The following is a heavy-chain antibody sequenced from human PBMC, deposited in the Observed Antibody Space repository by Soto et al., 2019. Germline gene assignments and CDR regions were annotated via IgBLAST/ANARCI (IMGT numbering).Heavy chain of an antibody. CDR3: ARDLSSGGSWYGYYYYGMDV. Sequence: QVQLVQSGAEVKKPGASVKVSCKASGYTFTSYYMHWVRQAPGQGLEWMGIINPSGGSTSYAQKFQGRVTMTRDTSTSTVYMELRSLRSEDTAVYYCARDLSSGGSWYGYYYYGMDVWGQGTTVTVSS. CDR2: INPSGGST. D-gene: IGHD6-13*01. CDR1: GYTFTSYY. V-gene: IGHV1-46*01. J-gene: IGHJ6*02.